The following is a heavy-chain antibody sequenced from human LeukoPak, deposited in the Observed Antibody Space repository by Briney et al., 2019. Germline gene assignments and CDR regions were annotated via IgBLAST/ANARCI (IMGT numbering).Heavy chain of an antibody. D-gene: IGHD1-26*01. CDR1: GFTFSNYA. Sequence: GGSLRLSCAASGFTFSNYAMTWVRQAPGKGLEWVSGISGSGGGSYYADSVKGRFTISRDNSKNTLYLQMNTLRAEDTAVYCCARVRIVGSTYDAFDIWGQGTMVTVSS. CDR3: ARVRIVGSTYDAFDI. V-gene: IGHV3-23*01. CDR2: ISGSGGGS. J-gene: IGHJ3*02.